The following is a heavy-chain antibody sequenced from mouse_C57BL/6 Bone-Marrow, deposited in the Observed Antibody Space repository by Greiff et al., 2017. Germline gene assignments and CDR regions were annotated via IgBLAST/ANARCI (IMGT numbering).Heavy chain of an antibody. Sequence: EVKLMASGGGLVKPGGSLKLSCAASGFPFSDYGMHLVRQAPEKGLEWVAYISSGSSTFYYADTVKGRFPISRDNAKNTLFLQMASLRSEDTARYYCARRFAYWGQGTLVTVSA. CDR3: ARRFAY. J-gene: IGHJ3*01. CDR2: ISSGSSTF. CDR1: GFPFSDYG. V-gene: IGHV5-17*01.